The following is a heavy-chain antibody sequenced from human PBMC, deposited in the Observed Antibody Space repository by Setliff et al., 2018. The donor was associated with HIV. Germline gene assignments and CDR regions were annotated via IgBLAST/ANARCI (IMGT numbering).Heavy chain of an antibody. J-gene: IGHJ4*01. CDR1: GYTFTNYG. D-gene: IGHD6-19*01. CDR2: ISTFDRSI. V-gene: IGHV1-18*01. Sequence: ASVKVSCKASGYTFTNYGVSWVRQAPGQGLEWMGWISTFDRSINYDDKFEGRITMTTDTSTSTAYMELRGLISDDTAVYFCARNQGDASGWYAGDYWGHGTLVTVSS. CDR3: ARNQGDASGWYAGDY.